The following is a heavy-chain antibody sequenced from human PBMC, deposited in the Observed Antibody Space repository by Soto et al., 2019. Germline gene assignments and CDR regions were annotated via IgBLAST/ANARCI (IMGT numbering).Heavy chain of an antibody. CDR2: IYYSGST. CDR1: GGSISSSSYY. J-gene: IGHJ6*03. V-gene: IGHV4-39*01. CDR3: ARLYGGYESYMDV. D-gene: IGHD5-12*01. Sequence: SETLSLTCTVSGGSISSSSYYWGWIRQPPGKGLEWIGSIYYSGSTYYNPSLKSRVTISVDTSKNQFSLKLSSVTAADTAVYYCARLYGGYESYMDVWGKGTTVPVSS.